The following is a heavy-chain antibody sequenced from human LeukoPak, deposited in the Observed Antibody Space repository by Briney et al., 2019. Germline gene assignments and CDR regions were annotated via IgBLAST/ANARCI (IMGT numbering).Heavy chain of an antibody. CDR2: IYPGDSDT. CDR3: ARPNDYGYYFDY. V-gene: IGHV5-51*01. J-gene: IGHJ4*02. D-gene: IGHD4-17*01. Sequence: PGESLQISCKGSGYSFNNYWIGWVRQLPGEGLEWMGIIYPGDSDTRYSPSFQGQVTISVDKSISTAYLQWSSLKASDTAIYYCARPNDYGYYFDYWGQGTLVTVST. CDR1: GYSFNNYW.